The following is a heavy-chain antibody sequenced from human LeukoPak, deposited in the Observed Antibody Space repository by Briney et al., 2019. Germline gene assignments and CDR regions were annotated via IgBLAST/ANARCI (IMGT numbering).Heavy chain of an antibody. D-gene: IGHD3-16*02. Sequence: PGGSLRLSCTASGFTFSDHAMSWVRQAPGKGLEWVSVIYSGGSTYYADSVKGRFTISRDNSKNTLYLQMNSLRAEDTAVYYCASGVWGSYRYTGRDYWGQGTLVTVSS. CDR3: ASGVWGSYRYTGRDY. J-gene: IGHJ4*02. CDR1: GFTFSDHA. V-gene: IGHV3-66*02. CDR2: IYSGGST.